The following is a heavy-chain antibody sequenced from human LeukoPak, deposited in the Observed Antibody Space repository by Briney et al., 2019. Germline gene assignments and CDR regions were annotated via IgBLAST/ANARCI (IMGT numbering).Heavy chain of an antibody. CDR1: GFSVSSNY. J-gene: IGHJ4*02. Sequence: GGSLRLSCAASGFSVSSNYMAWVRQAPGKGLEWVSVIYNGGSTKYGDSVKDRFTISRDNSKNNLHLQMNSLRAEDTALYYCARASRWLAFDDWGQGALVTVSA. CDR3: ARASRWLAFDD. V-gene: IGHV3-66*01. CDR2: IYNGGST. D-gene: IGHD6-19*01.